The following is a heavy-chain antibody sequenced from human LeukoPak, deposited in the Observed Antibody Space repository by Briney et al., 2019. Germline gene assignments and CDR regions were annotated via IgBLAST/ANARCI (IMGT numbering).Heavy chain of an antibody. CDR2: ISSSSTTI. Sequence: SMRLSCAANGFTFTDYSMNWVRQAAGKGLEWDSYISSSSTTIFDADSVKSRFTISRDNAKNSLFLQMNGLRDEDTALYYCARERVIAAAGDGFDSWGQGTLVTVSS. V-gene: IGHV3-48*02. CDR3: ARERVIAAAGDGFDS. D-gene: IGHD2-21*01. J-gene: IGHJ4*02. CDR1: GFTFTDYS.